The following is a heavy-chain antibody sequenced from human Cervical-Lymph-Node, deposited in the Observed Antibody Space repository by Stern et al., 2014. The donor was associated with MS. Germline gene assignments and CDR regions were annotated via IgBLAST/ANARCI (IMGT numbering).Heavy chain of an antibody. J-gene: IGHJ5*02. CDR3: ARYNVRDWLEP. CDR1: GGSFSGYY. Sequence: VQLQQWGAGLLKPSETLSLTCGVYGGSFSGYYWSWIRQPPGKGLEWIGEINHSGSTNYNPSLKSRVPISADTSRSQFSLKLGSVTAADTAVYYCARYNVRDWLEPWGQGTLVIVSS. CDR2: INHSGST. V-gene: IGHV4-34*01. D-gene: IGHD5-24*01.